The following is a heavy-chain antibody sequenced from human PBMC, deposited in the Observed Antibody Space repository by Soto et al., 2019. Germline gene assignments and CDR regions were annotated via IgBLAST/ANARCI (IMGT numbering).Heavy chain of an antibody. D-gene: IGHD3-10*01. CDR2: IYYSGSA. J-gene: IGHJ6*02. CDR3: ARGVGFGYYYYHMDL. CDR1: GDSVTSVSDY. V-gene: IGHV4-61*01. Sequence: SETLSLTCTVSGDSVTSVSDYWSWIRQPPGKGLEWIGYIYYSGSADYNPSLGSRVTISIDTSKNQFSLKLTSVTAADTAVYYCARGVGFGYYYYHMDLWGQGTTVTV.